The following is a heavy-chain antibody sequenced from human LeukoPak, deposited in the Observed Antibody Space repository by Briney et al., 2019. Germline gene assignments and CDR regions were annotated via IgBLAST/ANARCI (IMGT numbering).Heavy chain of an antibody. CDR3: ARQSAVPGTQWFDP. V-gene: IGHV4-59*08. CDR1: GGSLTSDY. D-gene: IGHD6-19*01. J-gene: IGHJ5*02. CDR2: IHYSGYI. Sequence: SETLSLTCTVSGGSLTSDYWSRLRQPPEKGLEWIAYIHYSGYIKYNPSLRGRGTISLDTSKNQLSLRLNSVTAADTAVYYCARQSAVPGTQWFDPWGQGTRAIVSS.